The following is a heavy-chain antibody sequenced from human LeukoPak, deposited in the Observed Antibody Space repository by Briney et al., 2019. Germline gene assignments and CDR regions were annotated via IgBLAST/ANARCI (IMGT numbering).Heavy chain of an antibody. V-gene: IGHV3-7*01. Sequence: AGGSLRLSCIGSGFTFSKTWMMWVRQAPGKGLEWVANINQDGGAISYVDSVKGRFTISRDNAKNSLFLQMNSLRAEDTAIHYCATYVKWAAGDVWGQGTTVSVSS. D-gene: IGHD1-26*01. CDR1: GFTFSKTW. CDR3: ATYVKWAAGDV. CDR2: INQDGGAI. J-gene: IGHJ6*02.